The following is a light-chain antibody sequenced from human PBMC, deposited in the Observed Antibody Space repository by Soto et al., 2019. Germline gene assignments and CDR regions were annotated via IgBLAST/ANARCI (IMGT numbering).Light chain of an antibody. Sequence: EIVLTQSPGTLSLSPGERATLSCRASQSVSSRLAWYQQKPGQAPRLXXXGAXSXEXGIPDRFXGSGSGTDFNLTISRLEPEDFALYYCQQYVTSAITFGQGTRLEIK. V-gene: IGKV3-20*01. J-gene: IGKJ5*01. CDR1: QSVSSR. CDR3: QQYVTSAIT. CDR2: GAX.